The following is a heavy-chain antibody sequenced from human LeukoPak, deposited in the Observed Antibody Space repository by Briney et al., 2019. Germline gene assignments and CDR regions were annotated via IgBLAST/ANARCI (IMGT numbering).Heavy chain of an antibody. Sequence: GGSLRLSCAASGFTFSSYAMSWVRQAPGKGLEWVSAISGSGGSTYYADSVEGRFTISRDNSKNTLYLQMNSLRAEDTAVYYCASAWTTVVTPDYWGQGTLVTVSS. D-gene: IGHD4-23*01. CDR1: GFTFSSYA. CDR3: ASAWTTVVTPDY. V-gene: IGHV3-23*01. CDR2: ISGSGGST. J-gene: IGHJ4*02.